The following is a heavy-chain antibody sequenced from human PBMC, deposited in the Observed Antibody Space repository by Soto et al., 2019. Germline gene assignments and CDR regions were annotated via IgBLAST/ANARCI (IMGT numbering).Heavy chain of an antibody. Sequence: SLRLSCAASGFSFGSYALSWVRQAPGKGLEWVSTISGSDGKTFYADSVKGRFSISRDTSQSTLYLQMNSLRADDTAMYYCARWSYLDYWGQGTRVTVSS. V-gene: IGHV3-23*01. J-gene: IGHJ4*02. D-gene: IGHD3-3*01. CDR2: ISGSDGKT. CDR3: ARWSYLDY. CDR1: GFSFGSYA.